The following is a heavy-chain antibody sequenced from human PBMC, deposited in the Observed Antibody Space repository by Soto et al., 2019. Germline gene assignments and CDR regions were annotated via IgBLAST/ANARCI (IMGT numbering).Heavy chain of an antibody. Sequence: RLSCAASGFTFNTYGMHWVRQAPGKGLEWVAVISYDGSKNNYADSVKGRFTISRDNSKNTLYLQMNSLRAEDTAVYYCANSGEYSSGWYRGYLDYWGQGTLVTVSS. CDR1: GFTFNTYG. D-gene: IGHD6-19*01. J-gene: IGHJ4*02. V-gene: IGHV3-30*18. CDR3: ANSGEYSSGWYRGYLDY. CDR2: ISYDGSKN.